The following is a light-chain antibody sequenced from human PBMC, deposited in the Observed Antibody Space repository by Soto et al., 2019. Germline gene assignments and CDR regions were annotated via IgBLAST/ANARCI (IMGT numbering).Light chain of an antibody. J-gene: IGKJ2*01. CDR3: QQANSFPYT. CDR1: QGVSSW. CDR2: TAS. Sequence: DIQMTQSLSSVSASVGDRVTITCRASQGVSSWLAWYQQKPGKAPKLLIYTASSLRSGAPSRFSGSGSGTDFTHTSSSLQAEDFATCDCQQANSFPYTFGQGTKLEIK. V-gene: IGKV1-12*01.